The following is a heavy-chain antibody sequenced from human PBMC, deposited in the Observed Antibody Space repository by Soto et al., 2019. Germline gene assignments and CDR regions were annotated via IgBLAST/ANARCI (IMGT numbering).Heavy chain of an antibody. V-gene: IGHV1-69*01. Sequence: QVQRVQSGAEVKKPGSSVKVSCKASGGTFSSYAISWVRQAPGQGLEWMGGIIPIFGTANYAQKFQGRVTISEDESTSTDYMELSSRSPEDTAVYYCAVKYYYDSSGYYLFVFWGQGSLVTVYS. J-gene: IGHJ4*02. CDR3: AVKYYYDSSGYYLFVF. CDR2: IIPIFGTA. CDR1: GGTFSSYA. D-gene: IGHD3-22*01.